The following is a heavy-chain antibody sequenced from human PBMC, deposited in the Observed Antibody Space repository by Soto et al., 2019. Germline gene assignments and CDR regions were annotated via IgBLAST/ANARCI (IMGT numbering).Heavy chain of an antibody. D-gene: IGHD2-15*01. CDR2: IWYDGSNK. CDR1: GFTFSSYG. V-gene: IGHV3-33*01. CDR3: ARGHLGYCSGGSCANFDY. Sequence: RLSCAASGFTFSSYGMHWVRQAPGKGLEWVAVIWYDGSNKYYADSVKGRFTISRDNSKNTLYLQMNNLRAEDTAVYYCARGHLGYCSGGSCANFDYWGHGTLVTVSS. J-gene: IGHJ4*01.